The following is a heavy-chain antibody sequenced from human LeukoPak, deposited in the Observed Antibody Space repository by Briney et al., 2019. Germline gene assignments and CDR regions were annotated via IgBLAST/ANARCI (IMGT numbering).Heavy chain of an antibody. CDR1: GFTFSSYS. CDR3: ATIVVVPAAPADAFDI. V-gene: IGHV3-48*01. D-gene: IGHD2-2*01. Sequence: GGSLRLSCAASGFTFSSYSMNWVRQAPGKGLEWVSYISSSSTIYYADSVKGRFTISRDNAKNSLYLQMNSLRAEDTAVYYCATIVVVPAAPADAFDIWGQGTMVTVSS. CDR2: ISSSSTI. J-gene: IGHJ3*02.